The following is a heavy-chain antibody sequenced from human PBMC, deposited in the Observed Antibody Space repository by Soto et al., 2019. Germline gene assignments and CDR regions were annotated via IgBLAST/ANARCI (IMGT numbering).Heavy chain of an antibody. CDR2: ISAYNGNT. V-gene: IGHV1-18*01. D-gene: IGHD6-19*01. Sequence: ASVKVSCKASGYTFTGYGISWVRQAPGQGLEWMGWISAYNGNTNYAQKLQGRVTMTTDTSTSTAYMELRSLRSDDTAVYYCARDLTVSIAVAANWFDPWGQGTLVTVSS. CDR3: ARDLTVSIAVAANWFDP. J-gene: IGHJ5*02. CDR1: GYTFTGYG.